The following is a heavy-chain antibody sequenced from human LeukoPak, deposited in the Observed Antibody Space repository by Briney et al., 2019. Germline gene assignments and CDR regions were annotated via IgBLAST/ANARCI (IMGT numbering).Heavy chain of an antibody. Sequence: GGSLRLSCVASGFTFGTYSMNWVRQAPGKGLEWVSGISGSGGITYYSDSVKGRFTISRDNSKNTVYLQMNRLRAEDTALYFCVKDTPTIDCTTGIYPFDYWGQGTLVTVSS. J-gene: IGHJ4*02. D-gene: IGHD2-8*01. CDR2: ISGSGGIT. CDR3: VKDTPTIDCTTGIYPFDY. CDR1: GFTFGTYS. V-gene: IGHV3-23*01.